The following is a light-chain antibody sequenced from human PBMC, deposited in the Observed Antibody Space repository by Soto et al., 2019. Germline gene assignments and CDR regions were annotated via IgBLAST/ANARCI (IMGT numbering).Light chain of an antibody. CDR1: QSIRSW. Sequence: DIQMTQSPSTLSASVGDRVTITCRASQSIRSWLAWYQQKPGTAPNLLIYKASTLQSGVPSRFGGSGSGTEFTLTISSLQPDDSATYYCQQYNDNWTFGQGTKVEIK. J-gene: IGKJ1*01. V-gene: IGKV1-5*03. CDR3: QQYNDNWT. CDR2: KAS.